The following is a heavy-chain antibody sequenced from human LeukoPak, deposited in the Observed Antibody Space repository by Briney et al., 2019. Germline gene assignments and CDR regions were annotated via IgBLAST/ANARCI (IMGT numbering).Heavy chain of an antibody. CDR1: GFTVSSNY. D-gene: IGHD6-13*01. V-gene: IGHV3-66*02. CDR3: AREVAAAGTAFDY. Sequence: PGGSLRLSCAASGFTVSSNYMSWVRQAPGKGLEWVSVIYSGGSTYYAASVKGRFTISRDNSKNTLYLQMNSLRAEDTAVYYCAREVAAAGTAFDYWGQGTLVTVSS. J-gene: IGHJ4*02. CDR2: IYSGGST.